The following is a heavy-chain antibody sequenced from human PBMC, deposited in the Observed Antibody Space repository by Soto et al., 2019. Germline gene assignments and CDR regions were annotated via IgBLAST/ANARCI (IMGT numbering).Heavy chain of an antibody. Sequence: QVQLVQSGAEVKKPGASVKVSCKASGYTITSYAMHWVRQAPGQRLEWMGWINAGNGNTKYSQKFQGRVTITRDTSASTAYMELSSLRSEDTAVYYCAGCIAARLEIDYWGQGTLVTVSS. V-gene: IGHV1-3*01. J-gene: IGHJ4*02. CDR3: AGCIAARLEIDY. CDR2: INAGNGNT. CDR1: GYTITSYA. D-gene: IGHD6-6*01.